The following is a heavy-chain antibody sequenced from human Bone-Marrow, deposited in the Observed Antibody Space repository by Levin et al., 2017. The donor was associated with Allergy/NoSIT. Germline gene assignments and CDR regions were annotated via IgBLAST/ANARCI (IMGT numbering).Heavy chain of an antibody. J-gene: IGHJ5*02. V-gene: IGHV3-23*01. CDR3: AKVSPHGTVTTSNWFDP. CDR1: GFTFSSYA. D-gene: IGHD4-11*01. Sequence: GESLKISCAASGFTFSSYAMSWVRQAPGKGLEWVSAISGSGGSTYYADSVKGRFTISRDNSKNTLYLQMNSLRAEDTAVYYCAKVSPHGTVTTSNWFDPWGQGTLVTVSS. CDR2: ISGSGGST.